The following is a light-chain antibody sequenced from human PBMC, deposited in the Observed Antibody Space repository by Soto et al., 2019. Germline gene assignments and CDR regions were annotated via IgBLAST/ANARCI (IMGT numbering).Light chain of an antibody. CDR2: KVS. Sequence: DVVMTQSPLSLPVTLGQPASISCRSSQSLVYSDGNTYLNWFQQRPGQSPRRLIYKVSNRDSGVPDRFSGSGAGTDFTLKISRVEAADVGVYYCMQGTHWPPNYTFGQGTKLEIK. CDR3: MQGTHWPPNYT. CDR1: QSLVYSDGNTY. J-gene: IGKJ2*01. V-gene: IGKV2-30*01.